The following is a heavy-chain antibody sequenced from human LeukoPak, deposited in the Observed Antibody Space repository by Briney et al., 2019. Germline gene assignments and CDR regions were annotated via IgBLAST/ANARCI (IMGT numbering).Heavy chain of an antibody. Sequence: SETLSLTCAVYGGSFSGYYWSWIRQPPGKGLEWIGEIVHSGNTKYNPSLKSRVTISVDTSKNQFSLNLTSVTAADTAVYSCARFGSSTWYKGAFDIWGQGKMVTVAS. V-gene: IGHV4-34*12. D-gene: IGHD6-13*01. J-gene: IGHJ3*02. CDR2: IVHSGNT. CDR3: ARFGSSTWYKGAFDI. CDR1: GGSFSGYY.